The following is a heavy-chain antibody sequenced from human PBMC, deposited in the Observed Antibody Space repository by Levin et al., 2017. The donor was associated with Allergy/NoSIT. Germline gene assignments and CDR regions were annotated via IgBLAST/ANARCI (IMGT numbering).Heavy chain of an antibody. CDR1: GFTFGDYA. J-gene: IGHJ4*02. CDR3: TRITRPRGYCSGGSCYSLYYFDY. Sequence: KPGGSLRLSCTASGFTFGDYAMSWFRQAPGKGLEWVGFIRSKAYGGTTEYAASVKGRFTISRDDSKSIAYLQMNSLKTEDTAVYYCTRITRPRGYCSGGSCYSLYYFDYWGQGTLVTVSS. V-gene: IGHV3-49*05. CDR2: IRSKAYGGTT. D-gene: IGHD2-15*01.